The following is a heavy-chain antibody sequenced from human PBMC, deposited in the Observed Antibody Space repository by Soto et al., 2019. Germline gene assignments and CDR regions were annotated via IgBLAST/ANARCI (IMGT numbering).Heavy chain of an antibody. Sequence: SETLSLTCAVSGGSISSGGYSWSWTRQPPGKGLEWIGYIYHSGSTYYNPSLKSRVTISVDRSKNQFSLKLSSVTAADTAVYYCARAGPQGYFDYWGQGTLVTVSS. CDR2: IYHSGST. V-gene: IGHV4-30-2*01. CDR3: ARAGPQGYFDY. CDR1: GGSISSGGYS. J-gene: IGHJ4*02.